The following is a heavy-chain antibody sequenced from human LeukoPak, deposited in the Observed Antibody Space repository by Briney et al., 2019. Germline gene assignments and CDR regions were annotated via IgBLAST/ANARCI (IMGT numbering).Heavy chain of an antibody. D-gene: IGHD5-18*01. CDR1: GGSISSYY. Sequence: SETLSLTCTVSGGSISSYYWSWIRQPPGKGLEWIGYIYYSGSTNYNPSLKSRVTISVDTSKNQFSLKLSSVTAADTAVYYCARGPPLGTAYYYYYMDVWGKGTTVTVSS. CDR2: IYYSGST. V-gene: IGHV4-59*01. CDR3: ARGPPLGTAYYYYYMDV. J-gene: IGHJ6*03.